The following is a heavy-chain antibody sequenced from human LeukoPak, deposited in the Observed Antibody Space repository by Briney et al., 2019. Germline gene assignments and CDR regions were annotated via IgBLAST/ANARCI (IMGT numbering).Heavy chain of an antibody. D-gene: IGHD1-7*01. V-gene: IGHV3-74*01. Sequence: GGSLRLSCAASGFTLRSHWMHWVRQPPGKGLVWVSRINTDGSSTSYADSVKGRFTISRDNAKNTLYLQMNSLGAEDTAVYYCARDEGNWNYGSWGQGTLVTVSS. J-gene: IGHJ4*02. CDR2: INTDGSST. CDR3: ARDEGNWNYGS. CDR1: GFTLRSHW.